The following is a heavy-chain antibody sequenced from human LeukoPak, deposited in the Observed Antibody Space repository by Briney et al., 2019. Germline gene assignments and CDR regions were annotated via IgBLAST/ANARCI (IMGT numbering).Heavy chain of an antibody. Sequence: PGGSLRLSCAASGFTFSSHAMSWVRQAPGKGLEWVSAISGSGGNTYYADSVKGRFTISRDNSKNTLYLQMNSLRAEGTAIYYCAKHAYNYHSGGFDDWGQGTLVTVSS. CDR1: GFTFSSHA. D-gene: IGHD3-22*01. CDR2: ISGSGGNT. CDR3: AKHAYNYHSGGFDD. J-gene: IGHJ4*02. V-gene: IGHV3-23*01.